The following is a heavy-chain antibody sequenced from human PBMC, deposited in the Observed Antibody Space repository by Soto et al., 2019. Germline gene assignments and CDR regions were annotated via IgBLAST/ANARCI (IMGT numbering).Heavy chain of an antibody. Sequence: GGSLRLSFAASGFTFSSYAMSWVRQAPGKGLEWVSAISGSGGSTYYADSVKGRFTISRDNSKNTLYLQMNSLRAEDTAVYYCAKVNRLRFLEWLSIPRTHNWFDPWGQGTLVTVSS. V-gene: IGHV3-23*01. D-gene: IGHD3-3*01. J-gene: IGHJ5*02. CDR2: ISGSGGST. CDR1: GFTFSSYA. CDR3: AKVNRLRFLEWLSIPRTHNWFDP.